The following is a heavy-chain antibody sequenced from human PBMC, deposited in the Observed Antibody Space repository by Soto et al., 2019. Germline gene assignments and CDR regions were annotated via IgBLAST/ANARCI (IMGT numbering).Heavy chain of an antibody. D-gene: IGHD3-16*02. CDR3: ARGNLNYRRGYDYIWGSYRPYQHFDY. CDR2: INHSGST. J-gene: IGHJ4*02. V-gene: IGHV4-34*01. Sequence: SETLSLTCAVYGGSFSGYYWSWIRQPPGKGLEWIEEINHSGSTNYNPSLKSRVTISVDTSKNQFSLKLSSVTAADTAVYYCARGNLNYRRGYDYIWGSYRPYQHFDYWGQGTLVTVSS. CDR1: GGSFSGYY.